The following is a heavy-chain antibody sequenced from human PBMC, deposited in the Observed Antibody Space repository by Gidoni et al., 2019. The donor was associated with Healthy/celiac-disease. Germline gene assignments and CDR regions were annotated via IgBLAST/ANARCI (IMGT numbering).Heavy chain of an antibody. V-gene: IGHV4-31*03. J-gene: IGHJ4*02. CDR1: GGSISSGGYY. Sequence: QVQLQESRPGLVKPSKTLTLTCTVSGGSISSGGYYWSWIRQHPGKGLEWIGYIYYSWSTYYNPSLKSRVTISVDTSKNQFSLKLSSVTAADTAVYYCAGQYQLHPLDYWGQGTLVTVSS. D-gene: IGHD2-2*01. CDR3: AGQYQLHPLDY. CDR2: IYYSWST.